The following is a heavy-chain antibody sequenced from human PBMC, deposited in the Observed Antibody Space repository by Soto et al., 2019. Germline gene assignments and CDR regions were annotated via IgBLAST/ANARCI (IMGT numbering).Heavy chain of an antibody. Sequence: QVQLVQSGAEVKKPGASVKVSCKSSGYSYTNYDIHWVRQAAGQGLEWMGWTNPKTGNTGYAQQFQGRVTMTRTTSISTVYMELSSLRSEDTAVYYCAKVGSRGDYHFDLWGQGTLVTVSS. CDR2: TNPKTGNT. CDR1: GYSYTNYD. V-gene: IGHV1-8*01. D-gene: IGHD4-17*01. CDR3: AKVGSRGDYHFDL. J-gene: IGHJ5*02.